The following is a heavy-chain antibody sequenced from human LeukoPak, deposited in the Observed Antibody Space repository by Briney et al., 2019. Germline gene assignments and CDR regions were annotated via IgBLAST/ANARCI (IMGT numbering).Heavy chain of an antibody. CDR1: GFTFSQYC. CDR2: IKQDGYEK. D-gene: IGHD3-3*01. V-gene: IGHV3-7*01. CDR3: AREVPNYDFWSGYNYNGMDV. Sequence: GGSLRLSCAASGFTFSQYCMNWVRQAPGKGLEWVANIKQDGYEKYYVDSAKGRFTISRDNAKNSLYLHMNSLRAEDTAVYYCAREVPNYDFWSGYNYNGMDVWGQGTTVAVSS. J-gene: IGHJ6*02.